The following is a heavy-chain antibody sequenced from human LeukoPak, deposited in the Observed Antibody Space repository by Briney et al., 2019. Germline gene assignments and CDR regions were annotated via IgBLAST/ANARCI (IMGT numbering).Heavy chain of an antibody. CDR1: GFTFSSYG. CDR2: IWYDGSNR. V-gene: IGHV3-33*06. CDR3: AKEAHCSGGSCYPGGLDY. D-gene: IGHD2-15*01. Sequence: GGSLRLSCAASGFTFSSYGMHWVRQAPGKGLEWVAIIWYDGSNRYYADSVKGRFTPSRDNSENTLYLQMNSLRAEDTAVYYCAKEAHCSGGSCYPGGLDYWGQGTLVTVSS. J-gene: IGHJ4*02.